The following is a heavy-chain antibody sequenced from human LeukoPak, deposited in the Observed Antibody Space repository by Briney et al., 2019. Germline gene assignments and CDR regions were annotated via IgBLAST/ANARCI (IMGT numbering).Heavy chain of an antibody. D-gene: IGHD1-26*01. CDR3: ANDGTYDGAFDI. J-gene: IGHJ3*02. CDR1: GGSISSYY. Sequence: SETLSLTCTVSGGSISSYYWSWIRQPAGKGLEWIGRLYSSGSTNYNPSLKSRVTMSVDTSKNQFSLKLSSVTAADTAVYYCANDGTYDGAFDIWGQGTMVTVSS. V-gene: IGHV4-4*07. CDR2: LYSSGST.